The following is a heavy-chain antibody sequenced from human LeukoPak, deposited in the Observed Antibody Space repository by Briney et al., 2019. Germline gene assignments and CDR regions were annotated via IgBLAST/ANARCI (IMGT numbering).Heavy chain of an antibody. CDR1: GGSISNDY. CDR2: IYYSGRT. J-gene: IGHJ4*02. V-gene: IGHV4-59*08. CDR3: ARHLKGVMTCFDY. D-gene: IGHD2-21*02. Sequence: SETLSLTCTVSGGSISNDYWSWIRQPPGKGLEWIGFIYYSGRTKYNPSLESRVTISVDTSKNQFSLNLNSATAADTAVYYCARHLKGVMTCFDYWGQGTLVTVSS.